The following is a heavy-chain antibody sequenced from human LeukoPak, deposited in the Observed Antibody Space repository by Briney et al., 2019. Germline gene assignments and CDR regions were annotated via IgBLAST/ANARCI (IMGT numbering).Heavy chain of an antibody. V-gene: IGHV4-30-4*08. Sequence: NPSETLSLTCTVSGGSISSGDYYWSWIRQPPGKGLEWIGYIYYSGSTYYNPSLKSRVTISVDTSKNQFSLKLSSVTAADTAVYYCAREGLLGQYGAFDIWGQGTVVTVSS. J-gene: IGHJ3*02. D-gene: IGHD1/OR15-1a*01. CDR3: AREGLLGQYGAFDI. CDR2: IYYSGST. CDR1: GGSISSGDYY.